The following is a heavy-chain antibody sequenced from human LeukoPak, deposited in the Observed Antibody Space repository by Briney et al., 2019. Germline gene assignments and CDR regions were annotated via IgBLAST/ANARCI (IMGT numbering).Heavy chain of an antibody. D-gene: IGHD3-22*01. J-gene: IGHJ4*02. CDR3: APSDSSGYSFDY. CDR2: IKQDGSEK. CDR1: GFTFSSSW. Sequence: GGSLRLSCAASGFTFSSSWMSWVRQAPGKGLEWVANIKQDGSEKYYVDSVKGRFTISRDNAKISLYLQMNSLGAEDTAVYYCAPSDSSGYSFDYWGQGTLVTVSS. V-gene: IGHV3-7*01.